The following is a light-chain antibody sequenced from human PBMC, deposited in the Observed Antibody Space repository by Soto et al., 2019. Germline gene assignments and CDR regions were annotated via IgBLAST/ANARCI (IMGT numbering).Light chain of an antibody. Sequence: EIVMTQSPATLSVSPGERATLSCRASQSVSSNLAWYQQKPGQAPRLLIYGASTRATGIPARFSGRGSGTEFTLTISSLQSEDFAVYYCQQYNNWPPYTFGQGTKLDIK. V-gene: IGKV3-15*01. CDR2: GAS. CDR3: QQYNNWPPYT. CDR1: QSVSSN. J-gene: IGKJ2*01.